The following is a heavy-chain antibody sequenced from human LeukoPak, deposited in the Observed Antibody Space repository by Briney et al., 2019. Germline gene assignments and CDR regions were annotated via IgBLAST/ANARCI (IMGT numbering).Heavy chain of an antibody. Sequence: AGGSLRLSCAASGFTYSYYGMHWVRQAPGKGLEWVAVIWSDGTEKYYGDAVKGRFTISRDNSINTLYLQMNSLTGEDTAVYYCAKDAERGFDYSNSLQYWGQGTLVTVSS. CDR1: GFTYSYYG. V-gene: IGHV3-33*06. CDR2: IWSDGTEK. D-gene: IGHD4-11*01. CDR3: AKDAERGFDYSNSLQY. J-gene: IGHJ4*02.